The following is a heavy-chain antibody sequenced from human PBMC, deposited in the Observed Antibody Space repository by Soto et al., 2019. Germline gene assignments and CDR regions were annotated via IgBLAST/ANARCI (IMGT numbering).Heavy chain of an antibody. CDR1: GDSVSSNSAA. D-gene: IGHD3-3*01. CDR3: ARVENPYYYGMDV. V-gene: IGHV6-1*01. Sequence: SQTLSLTCAISGDSVSSNSAAWNWIRRSPSRGLEWLGRTYYRSKWYSDYAVSVKSRITINPDTSKNQFSLQLNSVTPEDTAVYYCARVENPYYYGMDVWGQGTTVTVSS. CDR2: TYYRSKWYS. J-gene: IGHJ6*02.